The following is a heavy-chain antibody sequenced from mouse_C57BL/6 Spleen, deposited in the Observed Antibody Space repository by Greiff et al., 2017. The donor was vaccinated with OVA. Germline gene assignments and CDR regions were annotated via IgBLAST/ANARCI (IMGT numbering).Heavy chain of an antibody. V-gene: IGHV1-80*01. CDR1: GYAFSSYW. Sequence: VMLVESGAELVKPGASVKISCKASGYAFSSYWMNWVKQRPGKGLEWIGQIYPGDGDTNYNGKFKGKATLTADKSSSTAYMQLSSLTSEDSAVYFGARLAPGTGYFDYWGQGTTLTVSS. CDR2: IYPGDGDT. CDR3: ARLAPGTGYFDY. D-gene: IGHD4-1*01. J-gene: IGHJ2*01.